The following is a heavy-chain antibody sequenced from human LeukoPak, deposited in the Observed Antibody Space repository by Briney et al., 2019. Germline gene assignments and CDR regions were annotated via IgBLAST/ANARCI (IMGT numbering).Heavy chain of an antibody. V-gene: IGHV4-59*11. Sequence: SETLSLTCTVSGGSISSHYWSWIRQPPGKGLEWIGYIYYSGSTNYNPSLKSRVTISVDTSKNQFSLKLSSVTAADTAVYYCARGTRGGNWFDPWGQGTLVTVSS. CDR3: ARGTRGGNWFDP. D-gene: IGHD3-16*01. J-gene: IGHJ5*02. CDR1: GGSISSHY. CDR2: IYYSGST.